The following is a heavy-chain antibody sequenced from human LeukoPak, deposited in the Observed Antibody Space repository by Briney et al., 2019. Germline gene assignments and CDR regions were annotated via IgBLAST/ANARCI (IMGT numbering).Heavy chain of an antibody. V-gene: IGHV4-31*03. J-gene: IGHJ6*02. Sequence: PSETLSLTCTVSGGSISSGGYYWSWIRQHPGKGLEWIGYIYYSGSTYYNPSLKCRVTISVDTSKNQFSLKLSSVTAADTAVYYCARDAQGRATYYYYGMDVWGQGTTVTVSS. CDR3: ARDAQGRATYYYYGMDV. CDR2: IYYSGST. CDR1: GGSISSGGYY.